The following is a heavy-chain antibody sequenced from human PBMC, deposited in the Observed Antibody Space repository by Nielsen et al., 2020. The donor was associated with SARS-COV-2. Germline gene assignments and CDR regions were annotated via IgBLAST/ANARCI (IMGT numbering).Heavy chain of an antibody. CDR2: ISASGTST. V-gene: IGHV3-23*01. Sequence: GESLKISCAASGFAFNSYAMNWVRQAPGKGLEWVSAISASGTSTYFADSVKGRFAISRDDSKNTLSLQMNSLRAEDTAVYYCAKVSSASYYNTVFDYWGQGTLVTVSS. CDR1: GFAFNSYA. J-gene: IGHJ4*02. CDR3: AKVSSASYYNTVFDY. D-gene: IGHD3-10*01.